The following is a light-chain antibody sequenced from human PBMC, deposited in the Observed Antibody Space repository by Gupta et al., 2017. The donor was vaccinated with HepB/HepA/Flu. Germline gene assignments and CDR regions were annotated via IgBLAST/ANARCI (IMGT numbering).Light chain of an antibody. CDR1: QSINGY. Sequence: IEMTQSPSSLSASVGDRVTITCRPSQSINGYLNWYQQKPGKAPKLLLHTTSTLRSGVPSRFSGSSSSTAFTLIIIRMQPADFATYYCRQGYAAALSFGPGTRVEIE. CDR3: RQGYAAALS. J-gene: IGKJ3*01. V-gene: IGKV1-39*01. CDR2: TTS.